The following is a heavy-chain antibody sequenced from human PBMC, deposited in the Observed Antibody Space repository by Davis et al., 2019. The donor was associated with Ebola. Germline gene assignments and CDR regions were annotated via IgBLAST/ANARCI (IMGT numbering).Heavy chain of an antibody. V-gene: IGHV3-66*04. CDR3: ARRLMECSGGSCYVSLGDY. Sequence: GESLKISCAASGFTVSSNYMSWVRQAPGKGLEWVSVIYSGGSTYYADSVKGRFTISRDNAKNSLYLQMNSLRAEDTAVYYCARRLMECSGGSCYVSLGDYWGQGTLVTVSS. D-gene: IGHD2-15*01. CDR1: GFTVSSNY. CDR2: IYSGGST. J-gene: IGHJ4*02.